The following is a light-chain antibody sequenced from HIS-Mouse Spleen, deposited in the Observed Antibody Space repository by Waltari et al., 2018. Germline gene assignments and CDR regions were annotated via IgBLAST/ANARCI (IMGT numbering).Light chain of an antibody. V-gene: IGLV2-14*03. CDR3: SSYTSSSFNVV. CDR1: SSHVGGYND. J-gene: IGLJ2*01. Sequence: QSALTRPASVSGSPGPSITTPCTGTSSHVGGYNDVSWYQQHPGKAPKLMIYDVSNRPSGVSNRFSGSKSGNTASLTISGLQAEDEADYYCSSYTSSSFNVVFGGGTKLTVL. CDR2: DVS.